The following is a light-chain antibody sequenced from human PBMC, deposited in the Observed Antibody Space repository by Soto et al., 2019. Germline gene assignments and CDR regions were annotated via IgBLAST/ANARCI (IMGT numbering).Light chain of an antibody. CDR3: HQLNSYPLT. V-gene: IGKV1-9*01. CDR2: AAS. CDR1: QGISSY. J-gene: IGKJ4*01. Sequence: DIQLTQSPSFLSASVGDRVTITCRASQGISSYLAWYQQKPGKAPKLLIYAASTLQSGVPSRFSGSGSGTEFTLTISSLQPEDFATYYCHQLNSYPLTFAGGTKVEIK.